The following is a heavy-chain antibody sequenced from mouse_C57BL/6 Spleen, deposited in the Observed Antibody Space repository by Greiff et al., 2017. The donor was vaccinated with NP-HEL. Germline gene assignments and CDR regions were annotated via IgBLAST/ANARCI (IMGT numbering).Heavy chain of an antibody. Sequence: QVQLQQPGAELVRPGSSVKLSCKASGYTFTSYWMHWVKQRPIQGLEWIGNIDPSDSETHYNQKFKDKATLTVDKSSSTAYMQLSSLTSEDSAVYYCARLNYYGSSPLDYWGQGTTLTVSS. V-gene: IGHV1-52*01. CDR3: ARLNYYGSSPLDY. J-gene: IGHJ2*01. CDR2: IDPSDSET. D-gene: IGHD1-1*01. CDR1: GYTFTSYW.